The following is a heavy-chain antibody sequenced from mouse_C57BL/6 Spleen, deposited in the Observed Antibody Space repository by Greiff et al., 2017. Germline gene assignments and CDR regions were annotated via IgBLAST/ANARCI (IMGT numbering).Heavy chain of an antibody. J-gene: IGHJ1*03. V-gene: IGHV1-80*01. Sequence: QVQLQQSGAELVKPGASVKISCKASGYAFSSYWMNWVKQRPGKGLEWIGQLYPGDGDTHYNGKLQGKATPTADKSSSTAYMQLSSLTSEDSAVYFCARSESHWYFDVRGTGTTVSVSS. CDR2: LYPGDGDT. CDR1: GYAFSSYW. CDR3: ARSESHWYFDV.